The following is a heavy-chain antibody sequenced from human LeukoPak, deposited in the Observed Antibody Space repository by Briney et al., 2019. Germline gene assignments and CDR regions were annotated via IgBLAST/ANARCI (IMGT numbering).Heavy chain of an antibody. D-gene: IGHD3-22*01. V-gene: IGHV3-74*01. CDR1: GFTFSSYW. Sequence: PGGSLRLSCAASGFTFSSYWMHWVRQAPGKGLVWVSRINTDGSSTSYADSVKGRFTISRDNAKNTLYLQMNSLRAEDTAVYYSARVSYYYNSSGYYIYWGQGTLVTVSS. CDR3: ARVSYYYNSSGYYIY. J-gene: IGHJ4*02. CDR2: INTDGSST.